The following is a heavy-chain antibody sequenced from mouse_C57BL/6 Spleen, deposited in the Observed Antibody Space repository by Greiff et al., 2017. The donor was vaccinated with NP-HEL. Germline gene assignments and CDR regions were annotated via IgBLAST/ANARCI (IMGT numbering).Heavy chain of an antibody. Sequence: EVKLQESGPGLVKPSQSLSLTCSVTGYSITSGYYWNWIRQLPGNKLEWMGYISYDGSNNYNPYLKNRISITRDTSKNQFFLKLNSVTTEDTATYYCARGEGYGRGTYYALDYWGQGTSVTVSS. J-gene: IGHJ4*01. D-gene: IGHD1-1*01. V-gene: IGHV3-6*01. CDR2: ISYDGSN. CDR3: ARGEGYGRGTYYALDY. CDR1: GYSITSGYY.